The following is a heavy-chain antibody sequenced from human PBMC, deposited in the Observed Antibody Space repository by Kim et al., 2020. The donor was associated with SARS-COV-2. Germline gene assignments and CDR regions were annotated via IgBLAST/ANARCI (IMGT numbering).Heavy chain of an antibody. J-gene: IGHJ4*02. CDR2: IYYSGST. V-gene: IGHV4-31*03. CDR1: GGSISSGGYY. D-gene: IGHD5-12*01. Sequence: SETLSLTCTVSGGSISSGGYYWSWIRQHPGKGLEWIGYIYYSGSTYYNPSLKSRVTISVDTSKNQFSLKLSSVTAADTAVYYCARVSSSISGYEPLDYWGQGTLVTVSS. CDR3: ARVSSSISGYEPLDY.